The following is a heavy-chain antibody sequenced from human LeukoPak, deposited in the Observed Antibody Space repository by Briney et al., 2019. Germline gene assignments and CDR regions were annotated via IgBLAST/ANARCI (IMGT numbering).Heavy chain of an antibody. CDR2: INPNSGGT. J-gene: IGHJ6*02. D-gene: IGHD3-3*01. CDR1: GYTFTGYY. Sequence: ASVKVSCKASGYTFTGYYMHWVRQAPGQGLEWMGWINPNSGGTNYAQKFQGRVTMTRDTSISTAYMELSRLRSDDTAVYYCARDQLRITIFGAVYGMDVWGQGTTVTVSS. CDR3: ARDQLRITIFGAVYGMDV. V-gene: IGHV1-2*02.